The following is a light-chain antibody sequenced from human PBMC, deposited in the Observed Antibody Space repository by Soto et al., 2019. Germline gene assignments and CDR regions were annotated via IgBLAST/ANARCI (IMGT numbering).Light chain of an antibody. J-gene: IGKJ1*01. CDR1: QGISSW. V-gene: IGKV1-5*03. Sequence: DIQMTQSPSTLSASVGYRVAITCRASQGISSWLAWYQQKPGKAPKLLMSKASKLESGVPSRFSGSGFGTDFTLTISSLQPDDFATYYCQQYNSYPWTFGLGTKVDIK. CDR2: KAS. CDR3: QQYNSYPWT.